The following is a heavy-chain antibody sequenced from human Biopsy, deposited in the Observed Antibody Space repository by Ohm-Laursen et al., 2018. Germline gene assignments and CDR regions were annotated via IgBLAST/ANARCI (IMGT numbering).Heavy chain of an antibody. J-gene: IGHJ5*02. CDR2: IYYSGIAA. V-gene: IGHV4-59*01. D-gene: IGHD5-24*01. CDR1: GGPLNSYY. CDR3: ARGGFGLDGYNSP. Sequence: SETLSLTCTVSGGPLNSYYWSWIRQPPGKGLEWIGYIYYSGIAANYNPSLKRRVTISVDTSKHQFSLRLTSATAADTAVYYCARGGFGLDGYNSPWGRGTLVIVSS.